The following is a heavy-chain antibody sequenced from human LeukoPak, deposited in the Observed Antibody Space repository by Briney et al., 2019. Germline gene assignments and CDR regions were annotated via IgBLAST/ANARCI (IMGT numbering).Heavy chain of an antibody. Sequence: SVKVSCKVSGGSFSFSSFTISWVRQTPGQGLEWMGGIIPVFGTANYAQKFQGRVTMTRDTSISTAYMELSSLTSEDTAVYYCATELRWKDHWGQGTLVTVSS. J-gene: IGHJ4*02. CDR1: GGSFSFSSFT. V-gene: IGHV1-69*05. CDR3: ATELRWKDH. D-gene: IGHD4-23*01. CDR2: IIPVFGTA.